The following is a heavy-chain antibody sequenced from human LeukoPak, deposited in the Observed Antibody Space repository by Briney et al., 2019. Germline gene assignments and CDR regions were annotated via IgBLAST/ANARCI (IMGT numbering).Heavy chain of an antibody. CDR1: GGSISSYY. D-gene: IGHD3-22*01. CDR2: IYTGGST. V-gene: IGHV4-4*07. Sequence: SETLSLTCTVSGGSISSYYWSWIRQPAGKGLEWIGRIYTGGSTNYNHSLKRRVTMSVDTSKNQFSLKLSSVPAADTAVYYCARDRYYYDSTGPSAEYFQHWGQGTLVTVSS. CDR3: ARDRYYYDSTGPSAEYFQH. J-gene: IGHJ1*01.